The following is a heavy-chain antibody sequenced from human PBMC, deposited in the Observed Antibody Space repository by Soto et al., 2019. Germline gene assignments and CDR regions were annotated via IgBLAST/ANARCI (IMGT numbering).Heavy chain of an antibody. CDR1: GGSISSGGYY. D-gene: IGHD3-22*01. CDR2: IYYSGST. J-gene: IGHJ4*02. Sequence: PSETLSLTCTVSGGSISSGGYYWSWIRQHPGKGLEWIGYIYYSGSTYYNPSLKSRVTISVDTSKNQFPLKLSSVTAEDTAIYFCARVPLIVTNPQGVHFVYWGQGTQVTISS. CDR3: ARVPLIVTNPQGVHFVY. V-gene: IGHV4-31*03.